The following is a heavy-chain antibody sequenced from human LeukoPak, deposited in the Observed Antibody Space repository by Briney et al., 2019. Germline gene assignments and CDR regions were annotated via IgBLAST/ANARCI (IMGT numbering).Heavy chain of an antibody. J-gene: IGHJ3*02. D-gene: IGHD1-26*01. Sequence: SETLSLTCTVSGGAISNYCWNWIRKTPGKGLEWIGYIYDTGSTNYNPSLKSRVTISVDTSKSQFSLKLSSVTAADTAVYYCARAGRWEGRPHAFDIWGQGTMVTVSS. V-gene: IGHV4-59*01. CDR1: GGAISNYC. CDR2: IYDTGST. CDR3: ARAGRWEGRPHAFDI.